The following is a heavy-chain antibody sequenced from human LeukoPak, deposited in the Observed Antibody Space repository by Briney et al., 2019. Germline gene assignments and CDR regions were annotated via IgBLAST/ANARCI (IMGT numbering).Heavy chain of an antibody. CDR3: ARAIVVVPAAVHYYYMDV. V-gene: IGHV3-20*04. CDR2: INWNGGST. D-gene: IGHD2-2*02. Sequence: GGSLRLSCAASGFTFDDYGMSWVRQAPGKGLEWVSGINWNGGSTSYADSVKGRFTISRDNAKNSLYLQMNSLRAEDTALYYCARAIVVVPAAVHYYYMDVWGKGTTVTVSS. J-gene: IGHJ6*03. CDR1: GFTFDDYG.